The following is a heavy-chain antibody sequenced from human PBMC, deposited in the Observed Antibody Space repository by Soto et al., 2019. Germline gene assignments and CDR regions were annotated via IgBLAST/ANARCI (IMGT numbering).Heavy chain of an antibody. CDR1: GFTFSSYA. J-gene: IGHJ4*02. CDR2: ISYDGSNK. CDR3: ARDFDPYYYDSSPLD. V-gene: IGHV3-30-3*01. Sequence: QVQLVESGGGVVQPGRSLRLSCAASGFTFSSYAMHWVRQAPGKGLEWVAVISYDGSNKYYADSVKGRFTFSRDNSKNTLYLQMNSLRAEGGGVYYCARDFDPYYYDSSPLDWGQGTLVIVSS. D-gene: IGHD3-22*01.